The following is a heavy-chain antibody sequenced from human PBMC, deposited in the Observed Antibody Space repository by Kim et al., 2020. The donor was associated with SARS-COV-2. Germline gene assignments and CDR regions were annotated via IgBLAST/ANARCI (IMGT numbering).Heavy chain of an antibody. CDR2: ISASGTSI. J-gene: IGHJ4*02. D-gene: IGHD6-19*01. V-gene: IGHV3-23*01. CDR1: GLTLRNYA. Sequence: GGSLRLSCAASGLTLRNYALSWVRQAPGKGLEWVSTISASGTSIYYAGSVKGRFTIPRDNSKDTLYLQMNSLRADDTAVYYCAKYGSGWSKVFDYWGQGTLVTVSA. CDR3: AKYGSGWSKVFDY.